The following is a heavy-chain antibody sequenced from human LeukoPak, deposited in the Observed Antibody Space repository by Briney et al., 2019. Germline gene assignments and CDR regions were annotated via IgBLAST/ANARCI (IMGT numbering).Heavy chain of an antibody. CDR1: GFTFSSYA. D-gene: IGHD5-24*01. CDR3: AKADGSWTYDP. V-gene: IGHV3-23*01. J-gene: IGHJ5*02. Sequence: GGSLKLSCAASGFTFSSYAMSWVRQAPGKGLEWVSAISASGGSTHYADSVKGRFTISRDNSKNTLFLQMNSLRAEDTAVYYCAKADGSWTYDPWGQGTLVTVSS. CDR2: ISASGGST.